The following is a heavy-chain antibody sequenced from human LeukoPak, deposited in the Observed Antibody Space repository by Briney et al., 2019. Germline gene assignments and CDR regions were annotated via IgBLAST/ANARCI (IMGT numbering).Heavy chain of an antibody. CDR3: ARLLYCSSTSCPPHFDY. CDR2: IYYSGST. CDR1: GGSISSYY. Sequence: SETLSLTCTVSGGSISSYYWSWIRRPRGEGLEWIGYIYYSGSTHYSPTLKSRLTISVDPSKNQFSLKLSSVTAADTAVYYCARLLYCSSTSCPPHFDYWGQGTLVTVSS. D-gene: IGHD2-2*01. J-gene: IGHJ4*02. V-gene: IGHV4-59*01.